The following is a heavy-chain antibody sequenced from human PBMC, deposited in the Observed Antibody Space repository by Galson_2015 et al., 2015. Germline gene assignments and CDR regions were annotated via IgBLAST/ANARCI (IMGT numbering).Heavy chain of an antibody. Sequence: SLRLSCAASGFTFSSYAMNWVRQAPGKGLEWVAVISYDGSNKFYADSVKGRFTISRDNSKNTLYLQMISLRPEDTAVYYCARVGGDIAARTWGYFDYWGQGTLVTVSS. CDR2: ISYDGSNK. CDR3: ARVGGDIAARTWGYFDY. V-gene: IGHV3-30-3*01. CDR1: GFTFSSYA. J-gene: IGHJ4*02. D-gene: IGHD6-6*01.